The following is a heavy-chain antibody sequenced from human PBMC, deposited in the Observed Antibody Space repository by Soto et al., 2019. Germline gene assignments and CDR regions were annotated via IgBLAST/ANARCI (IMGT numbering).Heavy chain of an antibody. D-gene: IGHD2-8*01. J-gene: IGHJ6*02. CDR2: LSGSADST. CDR3: AKTRGAMIYAISVYGMDV. V-gene: IGHV3-23*01. Sequence: EVQLLESGGGFIHPGGSLRLSCAASGFSFSSFAMNWVRQAPGKGLEWVSILSGSADSTFYADSVKGRFTISRDNSKSKLYLQINSLRAEDTAVYYCAKTRGAMIYAISVYGMDVWGQGTTVTVSS. CDR1: GFSFSSFA.